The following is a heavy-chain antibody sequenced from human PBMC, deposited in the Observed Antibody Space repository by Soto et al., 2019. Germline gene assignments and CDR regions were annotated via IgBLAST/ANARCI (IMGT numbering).Heavy chain of an antibody. CDR2: IWYDGSNK. D-gene: IGHD2-15*01. V-gene: IGHV3-33*01. J-gene: IGHJ6*02. CDR3: ASGPRVVGRLSYRTNYCCYGGMDV. CDR1: GFTFSSYG. Sequence: GGSLRLSCAASGFTFSSYGMHWVRQAPGKGLEWVAVIWYDGSNKYYADSVKGRFTISRDNSKNTLYLQMNSLRAEDTAVYYCASGPRVVGRLSYRTNYCCYGGMDVWGQGTMVTVSS.